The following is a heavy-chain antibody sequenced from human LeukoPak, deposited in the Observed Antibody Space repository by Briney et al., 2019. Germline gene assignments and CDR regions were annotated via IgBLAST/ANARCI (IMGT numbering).Heavy chain of an antibody. CDR2: INAGNGNT. V-gene: IGHV1-3*01. CDR3: ARDPKYGGYDYWSYYYGMDV. D-gene: IGHD5-12*01. Sequence: ASVNVSCKASGYTFTSYAMHWVRQAPGQRVEWMGWINAGNGNTKYSQKFQGRVTITRDTSASTAYMELSRLRSEDTAVYYCARDPKYGGYDYWSYYYGMDVWGQGTTVTVSS. J-gene: IGHJ6*02. CDR1: GYTFTSYA.